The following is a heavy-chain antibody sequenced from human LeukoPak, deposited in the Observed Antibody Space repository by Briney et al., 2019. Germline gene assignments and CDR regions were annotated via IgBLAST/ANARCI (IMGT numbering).Heavy chain of an antibody. D-gene: IGHD2-2*01. CDR2: ISGSGRTI. V-gene: IGHV3-48*03. CDR1: GFTFSSYE. Sequence: GGSLRLSCAASGFTFSSYEMNWVRQAPGKGLEWISYISGSGRTIYYADSVKGRFTISRDNAKISLSLQMSSLRVEDTAIYYCARVISSTSRAFDIWGQGTMVTVSS. J-gene: IGHJ3*02. CDR3: ARVISSTSRAFDI.